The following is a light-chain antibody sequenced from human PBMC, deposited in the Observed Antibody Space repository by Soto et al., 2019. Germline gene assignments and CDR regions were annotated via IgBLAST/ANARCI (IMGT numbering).Light chain of an antibody. V-gene: IGKV3-15*01. CDR1: QSVSSN. CDR2: GAS. Sequence: EIVMTQSPATLSVSPGERATLSCRASQSVSSNLAWYQQKPGQAPRLLIYGASTRATGVPARFSGSGSGTEFTLTISSLQSEDFAVYYCQQYSNWPWTCGQGTKGDIK. CDR3: QQYSNWPWT. J-gene: IGKJ1*01.